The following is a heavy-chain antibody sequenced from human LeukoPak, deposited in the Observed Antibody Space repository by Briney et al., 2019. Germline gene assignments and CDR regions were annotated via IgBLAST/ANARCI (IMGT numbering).Heavy chain of an antibody. Sequence: PSETLSLTCTVSGGSISSYYWSWIRQPPGKGLEWIGYIYYSGSTNYNPSLKSRVTISVDTSKNQFSLKLSSVTAADTAVYYCARDREMATIRAFDIWGQGAMVTVSS. D-gene: IGHD5-24*01. CDR1: GGSISSYY. V-gene: IGHV4-59*01. J-gene: IGHJ3*02. CDR2: IYYSGST. CDR3: ARDREMATIRAFDI.